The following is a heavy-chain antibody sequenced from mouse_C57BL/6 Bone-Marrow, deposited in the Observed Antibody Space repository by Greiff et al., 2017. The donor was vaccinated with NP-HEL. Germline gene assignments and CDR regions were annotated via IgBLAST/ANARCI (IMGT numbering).Heavy chain of an antibody. CDR2: IYPGSGST. J-gene: IGHJ4*01. Sequence: QVHVKQPGAELVKPGASVKMSCKASGYTFTSYWITWVKQRPGQGLEWIGDIYPGSGSTNYNEKFKSKATLTVDTSSSTAYMQLSSLTSEDSAVYYCARGPGGYGSSYYAMDYWGQGTSVTVSS. CDR1: GYTFTSYW. CDR3: ARGPGGYGSSYYAMDY. V-gene: IGHV1-55*01. D-gene: IGHD1-1*01.